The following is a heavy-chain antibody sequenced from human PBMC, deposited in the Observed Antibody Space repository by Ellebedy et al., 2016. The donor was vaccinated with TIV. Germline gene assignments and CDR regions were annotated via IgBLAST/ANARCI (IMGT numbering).Heavy chain of an antibody. CDR2: ISYDGSIK. J-gene: IGHJ6*02. CDR1: GFVFSIYG. V-gene: IGHV3-30*18. CDR3: AKRYESFDAMDV. Sequence: GGSLRLXXAASGFVFSIYGMYWVRQAPGKGPEWVAYISYDGSIKYYADSVEGRFTISRDNSKNTLYLQTNSLRAEDTALYYCAKRYESFDAMDVWGQGTTVTVSS. D-gene: IGHD3-22*01.